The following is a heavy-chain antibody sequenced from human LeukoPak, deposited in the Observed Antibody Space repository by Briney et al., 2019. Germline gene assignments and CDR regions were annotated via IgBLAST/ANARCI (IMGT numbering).Heavy chain of an antibody. D-gene: IGHD3-10*01. CDR2: TIPIFGKA. J-gene: IGHJ6*03. CDR3: ASSLWFGEQHPCYYYMDV. CDR1: GYTLTRYA. Sequence: ASVKVSRKASGYTLTRYAISWVRQAPGQGLEWMGGTIPIFGKANYAQKFQGRDTITPDESTSTDSKETSSLRSEDTAVYYCASSLWFGEQHPCYYYMDVWGKGTTVTISS. V-gene: IGHV1-69*13.